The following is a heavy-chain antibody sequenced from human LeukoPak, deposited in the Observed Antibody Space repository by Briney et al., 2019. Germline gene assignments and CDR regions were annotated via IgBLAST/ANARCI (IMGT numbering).Heavy chain of an antibody. CDR3: ARPLYSGSYSNAFDI. D-gene: IGHD1-26*01. J-gene: IGHJ3*02. CDR1: GYTYPSYG. Sequence: ASVKVSCKASGYTYPSYGISWVRQPPGQGLEWMGWISAYNGNTNYAQKLQGRVTMTTDTSTSTAYMELRSLRSDDTAVYYCARPLYSGSYSNAFDIWGQGTMVTVSS. CDR2: ISAYNGNT. V-gene: IGHV1-18*01.